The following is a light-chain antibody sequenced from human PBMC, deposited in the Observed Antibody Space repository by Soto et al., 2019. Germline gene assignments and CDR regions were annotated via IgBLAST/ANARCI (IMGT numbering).Light chain of an antibody. Sequence: EILLTQSPATLSLSPGERATLSCRASQSVSSYSAWYQQKPGQAPRLLIYEASNRATGIPARLSGSGSGTDFTLTISSLEPEDFAVYYCQQRSNWPPGFTFGGGTKVDIK. CDR1: QSVSSY. CDR2: EAS. V-gene: IGKV3-11*01. CDR3: QQRSNWPPGFT. J-gene: IGKJ4*01.